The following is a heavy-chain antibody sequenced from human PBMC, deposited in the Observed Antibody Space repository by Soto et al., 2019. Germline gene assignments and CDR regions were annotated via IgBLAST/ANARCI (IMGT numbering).Heavy chain of an antibody. D-gene: IGHD3-3*01. CDR3: ARELRFLEWPDYYGMDV. CDR2: IYYSGST. CDR1: GGSISSGGYY. Sequence: PSETRSLTCTVSGGSISSGGYYWSWIRQHPGKGLEWIGYIYYSGSTYYNPSLKSRVTISVDTSKNQFSLKLSSVTAADTAVYYCARELRFLEWPDYYGMDVWGQGTTVTVSS. J-gene: IGHJ6*02. V-gene: IGHV4-31*03.